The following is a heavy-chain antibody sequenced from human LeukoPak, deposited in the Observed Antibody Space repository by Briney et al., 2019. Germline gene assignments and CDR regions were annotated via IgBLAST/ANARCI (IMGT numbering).Heavy chain of an antibody. Sequence: GGSLRLSCAASGFTVSSNYMSWVRQAPGKGLEWVSVIYSGGSTYYADSAKGRFTISRDNSKNTLYLQMNSLRAEDTAVYYCARDATVTDYYYYYYGMDVWGQGTTVTVSS. J-gene: IGHJ6*02. CDR3: ARDATVTDYYYYYYGMDV. CDR1: GFTVSSNY. D-gene: IGHD4-17*01. V-gene: IGHV3-66*01. CDR2: IYSGGST.